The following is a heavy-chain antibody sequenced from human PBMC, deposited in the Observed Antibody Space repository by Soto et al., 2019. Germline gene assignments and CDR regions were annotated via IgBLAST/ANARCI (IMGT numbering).Heavy chain of an antibody. Sequence: ASVKVSCKASGYTFTSYYMHWVRQAPGQGLEWMGIINPSGGSTSYAQKFQGRVTMTRDTSTSTVYMELSSLRSEDTAVYYCARDPAIKGYCSSTSCYASYYYYGMDVWG. CDR1: GYTFTSYY. J-gene: IGHJ6*02. D-gene: IGHD2-2*01. V-gene: IGHV1-46*01. CDR2: INPSGGST. CDR3: ARDPAIKGYCSSTSCYASYYYYGMDV.